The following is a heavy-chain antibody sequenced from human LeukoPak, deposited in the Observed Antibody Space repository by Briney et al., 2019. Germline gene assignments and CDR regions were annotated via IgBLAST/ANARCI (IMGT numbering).Heavy chain of an antibody. Sequence: GGSLRLSCAASGSTFRSYGMSWVRQAPGKGLEWVSGISGSGGNTYYADSVKGRFTISRDNSKNTLYLQMNSLRVEDTAVYHCAKDYGGKTYYFDYWGQGTLVTVSS. CDR2: ISGSGGNT. CDR1: GSTFRSYG. CDR3: AKDYGGKTYYFDY. D-gene: IGHD4-23*01. V-gene: IGHV3-23*01. J-gene: IGHJ4*02.